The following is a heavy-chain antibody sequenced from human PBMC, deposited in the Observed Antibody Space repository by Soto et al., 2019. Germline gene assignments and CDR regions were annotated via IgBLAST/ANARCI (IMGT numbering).Heavy chain of an antibody. J-gene: IGHJ5*02. CDR3: AGASESTWYNWLDP. D-gene: IGHD2-2*01. Sequence: QVQLVQSGAEVKKPGSSVKVSCKAPGGNFSSNGIRWVRQAPGQGLEFMGGIIPTFGTTNYAHKFRGRVTITADESTGTAYMELSSLRSDDTAVYFCAGASESTWYNWLDPWGPGTLVTVSS. V-gene: IGHV1-69*01. CDR1: GGNFSSNG. CDR2: IIPTFGTT.